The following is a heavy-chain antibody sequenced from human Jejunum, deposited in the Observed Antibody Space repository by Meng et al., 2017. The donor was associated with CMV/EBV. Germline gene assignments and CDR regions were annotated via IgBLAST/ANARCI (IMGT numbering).Heavy chain of an antibody. CDR1: VITFSSYN. Sequence: VQLVEVGGGIVRPGWSLIFSCIGSVITFSSYNMNWVRQAPGNGLEWVSSISSSSRYINYADSVKGRFTISRDNAKNSLYLQMNSLRVEDTAIYYCARDIDHWGQGTLVTVSS. J-gene: IGHJ5*02. CDR3: ARDIDH. CDR2: ISSSSRYI. V-gene: IGHV3-21*01.